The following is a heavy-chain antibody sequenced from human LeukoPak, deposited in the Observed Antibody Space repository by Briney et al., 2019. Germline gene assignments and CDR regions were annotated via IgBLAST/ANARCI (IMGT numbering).Heavy chain of an antibody. J-gene: IGHJ6*04. D-gene: IGHD3-9*01. V-gene: IGHV4-59*01. CDR1: SGSLSGYY. Sequence: SETLSLTCTVSSGSLSGYYGSWIRHPPGGGLEWIGYIFYSGSTNYNPSLKSQVTISVDTSRNQFSLKLSSVTAADTAVYYCARVLRYFSNGMDVWGKGNTVTVSS. CDR3: ARVLRYFSNGMDV. CDR2: IFYSGST.